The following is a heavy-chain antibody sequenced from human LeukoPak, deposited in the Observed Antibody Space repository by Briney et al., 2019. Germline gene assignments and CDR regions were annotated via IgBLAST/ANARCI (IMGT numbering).Heavy chain of an antibody. CDR2: IYYSGST. V-gene: IGHV4-59*08. Sequence: SETLSLTCTVSGGSISSYYWNWMRQPPGKGLEWLGYIYYSGSTNYNPSLKSRVTISVDTSKNQFSLKLSSVTAADTAVYYCARGSGWFDPWGQGTLVTVSS. CDR1: GGSISSYY. CDR3: ARGSGWFDP. D-gene: IGHD6-25*01. J-gene: IGHJ5*02.